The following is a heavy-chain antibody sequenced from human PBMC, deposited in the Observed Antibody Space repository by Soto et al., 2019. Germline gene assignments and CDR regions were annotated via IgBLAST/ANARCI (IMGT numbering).Heavy chain of an antibody. D-gene: IGHD3-22*01. J-gene: IGHJ4*02. CDR2: IYSGGST. CDR1: GFTVSSNY. Sequence: EVQLVESGGGLVQPGGSLRLSCAASGFTVSSNYMSWVRQAPGKGLEWVSVIYSGGSTYYADSVTGRFTISRDNSKNTLYLQMNSLRAEDTAVYYCARYYYDSSGYFDYWGQGTLVTVSS. CDR3: ARYYYDSSGYFDY. V-gene: IGHV3-66*01.